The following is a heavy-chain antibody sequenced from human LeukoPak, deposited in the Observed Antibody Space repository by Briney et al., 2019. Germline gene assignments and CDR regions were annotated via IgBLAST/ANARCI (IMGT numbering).Heavy chain of an antibody. CDR2: IYTSGST. CDR1: GGSISTHY. Sequence: PSETLSLTCTVSGGSISTHYCNWVRQPAGKGLEWIGRIYTSGSTNYNPSLKSRVTMSVDTSKNQFSLKLSSVTAADTAVYYCATDAGSMMTSLDYWGQGTLVTVSS. CDR3: ATDAGSMMTSLDY. D-gene: IGHD3-22*01. V-gene: IGHV4-4*07. J-gene: IGHJ4*02.